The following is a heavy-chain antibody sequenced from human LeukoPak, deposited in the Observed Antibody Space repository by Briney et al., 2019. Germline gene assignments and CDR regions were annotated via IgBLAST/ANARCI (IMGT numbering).Heavy chain of an antibody. CDR2: ISYDGGNK. CDR3: ARDYMWDY. V-gene: IGHV3-30-3*01. J-gene: IGHJ4*02. D-gene: IGHD2-21*01. CDR1: GFTFSSYA. Sequence: GGSLRLSCAASGFTFSSYAIHWVRRAPGRGLDWMAVISYDGGNKYYADSVKGRFTISRDNSKNTLYLQLNSLRAEDTAVYYCARDYMWDYWGQGTLVTVSS.